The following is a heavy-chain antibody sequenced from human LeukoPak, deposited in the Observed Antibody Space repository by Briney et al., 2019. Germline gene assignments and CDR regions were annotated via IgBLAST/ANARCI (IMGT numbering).Heavy chain of an antibody. CDR2: IRYDGIKK. CDR3: AKGDRWELSWYMDV. V-gene: IGHV3-30*02. Sequence: GGSLRLSCAASGFIFSSYGMHWVRQAPGKGLEWVAFIRYDGIKKYYADSVKGRFTISRDNSKNTLYLQMNSLRAEDTGVYYCAKGDRWELSWYMDVWGKGTTVTISS. CDR1: GFIFSSYG. D-gene: IGHD3-16*02. J-gene: IGHJ6*03.